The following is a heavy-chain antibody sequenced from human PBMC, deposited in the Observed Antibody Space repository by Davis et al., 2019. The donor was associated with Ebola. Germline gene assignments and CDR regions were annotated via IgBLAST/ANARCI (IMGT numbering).Heavy chain of an antibody. V-gene: IGHV1-18*01. D-gene: IGHD3-3*01. CDR1: GYKFTDYG. J-gene: IGHJ4*02. CDR3: VRDFWSDHRDY. CDR2: SSTSNGNT. Sequence: ASVKVSCKASGYKFTDYGISWVRQAPGQGLEWVGWSSTSNGNTHYAQKLQDRVTMTTDTFTTTAYLELRGLGFDDTAVYFCVRDFWSDHRDYWGQGTLVTVSS.